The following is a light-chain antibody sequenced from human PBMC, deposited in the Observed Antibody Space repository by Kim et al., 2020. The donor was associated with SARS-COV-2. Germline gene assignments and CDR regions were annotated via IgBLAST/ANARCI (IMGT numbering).Light chain of an antibody. V-gene: IGLV3-1*01. CDR2: QDS. Sequence: SPGQTASITCSGEKLGDKYACWYQQKPGQSPVLVIYQDSKRPSGIPERFSGSNSGNTATLTISGTQAMDEADYYCQAWDSSTGVFGGGTQLTVL. CDR1: KLGDKY. CDR3: QAWDSSTGV. J-gene: IGLJ2*01.